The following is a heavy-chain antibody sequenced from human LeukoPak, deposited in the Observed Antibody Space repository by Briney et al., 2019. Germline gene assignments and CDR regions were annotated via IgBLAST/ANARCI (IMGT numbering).Heavy chain of an antibody. CDR2: ISYRGIT. D-gene: IGHD3-10*01. CDR1: VGSISGYH. Sequence: PSGTLSLTCTVSVGSISGYHWSCSSQRPGKGLWCICYISYRGITNYNPSLKSRVTRSIDPSKNQFSLKLNSVTAADPAVYYCARGRITMVRGVTAGGFDSWGQGTLVTVSS. V-gene: IGHV4-59*01. CDR3: ARGRITMVRGVTAGGFDS. J-gene: IGHJ4*02.